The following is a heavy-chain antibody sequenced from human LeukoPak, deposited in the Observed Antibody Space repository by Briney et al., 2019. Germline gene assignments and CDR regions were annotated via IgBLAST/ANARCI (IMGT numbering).Heavy chain of an antibody. Sequence: GGSLRLSCAASGFTFGDYAMSWVRQAPGKGLEWVGFIRTRPHGGTTEYAASVKARFTISRDDSKSIDYLQMNSLKTEDTGVYCCNRGEGTGVIWGQGTLVTVSS. CDR1: GFTFGDYA. V-gene: IGHV3-49*04. CDR3: NRGEGTGVI. J-gene: IGHJ4*02. D-gene: IGHD1-26*01. CDR2: IRTRPHGGTT.